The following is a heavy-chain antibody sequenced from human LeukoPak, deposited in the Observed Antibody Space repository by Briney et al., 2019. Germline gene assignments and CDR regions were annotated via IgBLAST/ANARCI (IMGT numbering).Heavy chain of an antibody. Sequence: GGSLRLSCAASGFTFSNYAMHWVRQAPGKGLEWVAVVFFDGTIQYYADAVKGRFTISRDNSKNTLYLQMNSLRGDDTAIYYCARVLRSSWSFDAFDIWGQGTMVTVSS. V-gene: IGHV3-30*04. J-gene: IGHJ3*02. CDR2: VFFDGTIQ. D-gene: IGHD6-13*01. CDR3: ARVLRSSWSFDAFDI. CDR1: GFTFSNYA.